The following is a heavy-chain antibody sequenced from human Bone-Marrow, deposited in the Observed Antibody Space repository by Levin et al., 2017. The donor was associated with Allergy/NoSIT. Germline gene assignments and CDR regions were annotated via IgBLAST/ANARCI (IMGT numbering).Heavy chain of an antibody. CDR3: ARREAWLASDY. J-gene: IGHJ4*02. Sequence: SETLSLTCTVSGDSISSNSYYWGWIRQPPGKGLEWIGSIYYSGSTYYNPSLKSRVTMSVDTSKNNFSLKLISVTATDTAVYYCARREAWLASDYWGQGTLVTVSS. V-gene: IGHV4-39*02. CDR2: IYYSGST. CDR1: GDSISSNSYY. D-gene: IGHD6-19*01.